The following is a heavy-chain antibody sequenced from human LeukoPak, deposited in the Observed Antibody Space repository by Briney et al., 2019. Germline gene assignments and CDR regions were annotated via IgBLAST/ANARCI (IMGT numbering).Heavy chain of an antibody. D-gene: IGHD3-10*01. CDR1: GFTFSIYG. Sequence: GGSLRLSCAASGFTFSIYGMHWVRQAPGKGLERVAVISYDGSNKYYADSVKGRFTISRDNSKNTPYLQMNSLRAEDTAVYYCAKDHYYGSGSYSTFDYWGQGTLVTVS. V-gene: IGHV3-30*18. CDR3: AKDHYYGSGSYSTFDY. J-gene: IGHJ4*02. CDR2: ISYDGSNK.